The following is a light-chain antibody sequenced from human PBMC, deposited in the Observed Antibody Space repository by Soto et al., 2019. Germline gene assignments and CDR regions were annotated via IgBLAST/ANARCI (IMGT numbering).Light chain of an antibody. CDR3: QQYNNWPGLT. CDR2: GAS. V-gene: IGKV3D-15*01. J-gene: IGKJ4*01. CDR1: QSVNSN. Sequence: EIVMTQSPATLSVSPGERATLSCRARQSVNSNLAWYQQKPGQAPRLLIYGASTRATGIPARFSGSGSGTEFTLTISSLQSEDFAVYYCQQYNNWPGLTFGGGTKVEIK.